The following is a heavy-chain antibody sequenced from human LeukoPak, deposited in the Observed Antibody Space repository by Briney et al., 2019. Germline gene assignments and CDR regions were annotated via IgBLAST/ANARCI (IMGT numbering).Heavy chain of an antibody. D-gene: IGHD3-3*01. CDR2: ISSSSSYI. V-gene: IGHV3-21*01. Sequence: PGGSLRLSCAASGFTFSSYSMNWVRQAPGKGLEWVSSISSSSSYIYYADSVKGRFAISRDNAKNSLYLQMNSLRAEDTAVYYCARAPQRVLEWPKGTYYYYYYMDVWGKGTTVAVSS. CDR3: ARAPQRVLEWPKGTYYYYYYMDV. J-gene: IGHJ6*03. CDR1: GFTFSSYS.